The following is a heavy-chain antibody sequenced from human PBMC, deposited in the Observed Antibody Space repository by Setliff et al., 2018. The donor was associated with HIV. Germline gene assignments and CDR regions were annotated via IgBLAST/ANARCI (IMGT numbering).Heavy chain of an antibody. Sequence: ASVKVSCKASGYTFTGYYMHWVRQAPGQGLEWIGIINPNSGSTSYAQNFQGRVTMTRDTSTSTVYMELSGLRSEDTAVYYCARGGRFSAPGRDIWYYYYYMDVWGKGTTVTVS. V-gene: IGHV1-46*01. CDR1: GYTFTGYY. CDR3: ARGGRFSAPGRDIWYYYYYMDV. J-gene: IGHJ6*03. D-gene: IGHD3-9*01. CDR2: INPNSGST.